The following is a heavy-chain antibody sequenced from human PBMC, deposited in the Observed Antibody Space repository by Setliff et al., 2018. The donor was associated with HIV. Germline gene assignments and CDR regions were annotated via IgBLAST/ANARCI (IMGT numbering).Heavy chain of an antibody. Sequence: ASVKVSCKASGYTFTSYGITWVRQATGQGLEWMGWMNPNSGGTNYAQKFQGRVTMTRDTSISTAYMELSRLRSDDTAVYYCARGDIIAVPAAIDMDVWGKGTTVTVSS. CDR2: MNPNSGGT. CDR1: GYTFTSYG. CDR3: ARGDIIAVPAAIDMDV. V-gene: IGHV1-2*02. D-gene: IGHD2-2*01. J-gene: IGHJ6*03.